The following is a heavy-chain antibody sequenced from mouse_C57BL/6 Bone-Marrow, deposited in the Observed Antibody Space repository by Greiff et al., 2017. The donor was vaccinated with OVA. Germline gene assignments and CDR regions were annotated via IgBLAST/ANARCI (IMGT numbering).Heavy chain of an antibody. D-gene: IGHD1-1*01. V-gene: IGHV1-39*01. CDR3: ARYYYGSSHFDY. J-gene: IGHJ2*01. CDR1: GYSFTDYN. Sequence: VQLKESGPELVKTGASVKISCKASGYSFTDYNMNWVKQSNGKSLEWIGVINPNYGTTSYNQKFKGKATLTVDQSSSTAYMQLNSLTSEDSAVYYCARYYYGSSHFDYWGQGTTLTVSS. CDR2: INPNYGTT.